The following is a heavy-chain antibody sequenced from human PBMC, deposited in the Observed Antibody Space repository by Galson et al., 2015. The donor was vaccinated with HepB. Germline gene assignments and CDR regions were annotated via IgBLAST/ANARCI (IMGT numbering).Heavy chain of an antibody. D-gene: IGHD1-7*01. V-gene: IGHV1-24*01. Sequence: QSGAEVKKPGESLKISCKVSGYTLTELSMHWVRQAPGKGLEWMGGFDPEDGETIYAQKFQGRVTMTEDTSTDTAYMELSSLRSEDTAVYYCATDRANWNYGADYYYGMDVWGQGTTVTVSS. CDR2: FDPEDGET. CDR3: ATDRANWNYGADYYYGMDV. J-gene: IGHJ6*02. CDR1: GYTLTELS.